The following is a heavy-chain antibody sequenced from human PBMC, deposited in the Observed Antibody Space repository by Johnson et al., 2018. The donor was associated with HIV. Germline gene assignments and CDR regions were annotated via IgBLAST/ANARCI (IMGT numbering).Heavy chain of an antibody. Sequence: VQLVESGGGLVQSGGSLRLACVASGFIVGTKYMSWVRQAPGKRPVWVARIYNDGSRTTYADSVRGRFTISRDNAKYTVDLQMNSLRVEDTAVYYCAKVDCGGDTCAGYDPFDLWGQGTLVTVSS. CDR1: GFIVGTKY. V-gene: IGHV3-74*03. D-gene: IGHD2-21*01. CDR2: IYNDGSRT. CDR3: AKVDCGGDTCAGYDPFDL. J-gene: IGHJ3*01.